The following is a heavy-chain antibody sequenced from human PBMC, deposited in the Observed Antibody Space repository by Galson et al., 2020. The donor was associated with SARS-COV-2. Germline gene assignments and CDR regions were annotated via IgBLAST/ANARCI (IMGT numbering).Heavy chain of an antibody. D-gene: IGHD1-26*01. V-gene: IGHV4-34*01. J-gene: IGHJ4*02. CDR2: INSSGST. Sequence: SETLSLTCAVYGGSFSGYYWSWIRQPPGKGLEWIGEINSSGSTNYNPSLKSRVTISADTSKNEFSLKLSSVTAADTAVYYCARESRWDLYFDHWGQGTLVTVSS. CDR1: GGSFSGYY. CDR3: ARESRWDLYFDH.